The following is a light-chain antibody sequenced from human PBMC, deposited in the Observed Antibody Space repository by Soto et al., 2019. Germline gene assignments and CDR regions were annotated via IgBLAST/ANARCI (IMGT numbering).Light chain of an antibody. J-gene: IGKJ4*01. V-gene: IGKV3-15*01. Sequence: EIVMTQSPATLSVSPGERATLSCRASQSISSKLAWYQQKPGQAPRLLIYGASTRANGIPVRFSGSGSGTEFTLTITSLQSEDFAVYYCQEYNNWHPITFGGGTKVEIK. CDR3: QEYNNWHPIT. CDR1: QSISSK. CDR2: GAS.